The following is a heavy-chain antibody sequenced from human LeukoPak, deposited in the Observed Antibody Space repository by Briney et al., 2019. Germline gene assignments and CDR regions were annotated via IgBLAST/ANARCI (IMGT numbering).Heavy chain of an antibody. CDR3: AQSRVYYGMDV. Sequence: PGGSLRLSCAASGFTFSNYWMSWVRQAPGKGLEWVANINQDEREKYYVDSVKSRFTISRDNAKNSLYLLMNSLRAEDTAVYYCAQSRVYYGMDVWGQGTTVTVSS. CDR2: INQDEREK. J-gene: IGHJ6*02. V-gene: IGHV3-7*02. CDR1: GFTFSNYW.